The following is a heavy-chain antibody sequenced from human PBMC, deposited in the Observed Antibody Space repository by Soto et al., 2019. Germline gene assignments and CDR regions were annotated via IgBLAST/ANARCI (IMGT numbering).Heavy chain of an antibody. CDR2: ISYDGSNK. CDR1: GFTFSSYG. D-gene: IGHD3-16*01. V-gene: IGHV3-30*18. CDR3: AKGGSHDAFDI. Sequence: PGGSLRLSCAASGFTFSSYGMHWVRQAPGKGLEWVAVISYDGSNKYYADSVKGRFTISGDNSKNTLYLQMNSLRAEDTAVYYCAKGGSHDAFDIWGQGEMVTVSS. J-gene: IGHJ3*02.